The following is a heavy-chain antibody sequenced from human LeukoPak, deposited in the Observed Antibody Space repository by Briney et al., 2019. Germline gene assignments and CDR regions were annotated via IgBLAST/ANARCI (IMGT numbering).Heavy chain of an antibody. Sequence: GGSLRLSCAASGLTFSSYSMNWVRQAPGKGLEWVSSISSSSSYIYYADSVKGRFTISRDNAKNSLYLQMNSLRAEDTAVYYCARDQNDYGDYVGAFDIWGQGTMVTVSS. J-gene: IGHJ3*02. D-gene: IGHD4-17*01. V-gene: IGHV3-21*01. CDR2: ISSSSSYI. CDR3: ARDQNDYGDYVGAFDI. CDR1: GLTFSSYS.